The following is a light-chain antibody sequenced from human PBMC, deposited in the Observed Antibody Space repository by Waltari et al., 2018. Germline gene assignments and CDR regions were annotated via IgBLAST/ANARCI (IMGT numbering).Light chain of an antibody. CDR2: DVS. CDR3: CSYAGSYTLV. V-gene: IGLV2-11*01. Sequence: QSALTQPRPVSGSPGQSVTISCTGTSSDVGGYNYVSWYQQHPGKAPQRMIYDVSKRPSGVPDRFSGSKSGNTASLTISGLQAEDEADYYCCSYAGSYTLVFGGGTKLTVL. J-gene: IGLJ2*01. CDR1: SSDVGGYNY.